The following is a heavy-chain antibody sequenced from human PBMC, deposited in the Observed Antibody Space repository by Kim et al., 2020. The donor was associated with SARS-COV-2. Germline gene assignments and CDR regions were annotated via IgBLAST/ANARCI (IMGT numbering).Heavy chain of an antibody. Sequence: SETLSLTCTVSGGSISSSSYYWGWIRQPPGKGLEWIGSMYYSGSTYYNPSLESRITLSVDTSKNQFSLKVRSVTAADTAVYYCASDSPLIGVRGLLDPWGQGTLVTVSS. V-gene: IGHV4-39*07. D-gene: IGHD3-10*01. CDR3: ASDSPLIGVRGLLDP. CDR1: GGSISSSSYY. J-gene: IGHJ5*02. CDR2: MYYSGST.